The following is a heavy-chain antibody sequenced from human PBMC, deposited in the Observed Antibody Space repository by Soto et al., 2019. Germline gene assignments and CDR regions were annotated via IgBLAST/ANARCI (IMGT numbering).Heavy chain of an antibody. J-gene: IGHJ5*02. CDR2: VSGGSGAT. V-gene: IGHV3-23*01. D-gene: IGHD1-1*01. Sequence: DVQILESGGGLVEPGGSLRLSCAASGFSVSTYGVTWVPQGPGKGLEWVSGVSGGSGATHYRDSVKGRFTITTDYPENTAYLQMNSLRVEDTAVYYCTRWNGYGDLWGQGILVTVS. CDR3: TRWNGYGDL. CDR1: GFSVSTYG.